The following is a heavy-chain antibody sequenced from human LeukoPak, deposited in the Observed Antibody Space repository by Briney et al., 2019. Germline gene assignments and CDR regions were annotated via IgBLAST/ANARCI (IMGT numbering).Heavy chain of an antibody. CDR2: NIPILGIA. CDR3: ARGAVNQREQDY. CDR1: GYTFTSYD. Sequence: SVKVSCKASGYTFTSYDINWVRQATGQGLEWMGWNIPILGIANYAQKFQGRVTIIADKSTSTAYMELSSLRSEDTAVYYCARGAVNQREQDYWGQGTLVTVSS. J-gene: IGHJ4*02. D-gene: IGHD1-14*01. V-gene: IGHV1-69*10.